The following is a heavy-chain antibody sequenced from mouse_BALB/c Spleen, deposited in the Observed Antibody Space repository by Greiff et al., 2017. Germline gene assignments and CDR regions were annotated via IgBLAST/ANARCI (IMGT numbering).Heavy chain of an antibody. J-gene: IGHJ4*01. V-gene: IGHV3-5*02. CDR1: GISITTGNYR. D-gene: IGHD1-2*01. CDR2: IYYSGTI. CDR3: ARDQGYCYGGYAMDY. Sequence: EVKLMESGPGLVKPSQTVSLTCTVTGISITTGNYRWSWIRQFPGNKLEWIGYIYYSGTITYNPSLTSRTTITRDTSKNQFFLEMNSLTAEDTATYYCARDQGYCYGGYAMDYWGQGTSVTVSS.